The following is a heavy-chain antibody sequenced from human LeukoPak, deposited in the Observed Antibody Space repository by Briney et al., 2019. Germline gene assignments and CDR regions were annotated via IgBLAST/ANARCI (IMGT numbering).Heavy chain of an antibody. D-gene: IGHD2-8*02. CDR1: RASIGNGGYY. CDR3: AGESGSAWFTGGDFDY. J-gene: IGHJ4*02. V-gene: IGHV4-61*02. CDR2: IYTAGYT. Sequence: SETLSLTCTVSRASIGNGGYYWTWIRQPAGRGLEWIGRIYTAGYTNYNPSLESRVTISLDASKNQFSLKLTSVTAADTAVYYCAGESGSAWFTGGDFDYWGQGILVTVSS.